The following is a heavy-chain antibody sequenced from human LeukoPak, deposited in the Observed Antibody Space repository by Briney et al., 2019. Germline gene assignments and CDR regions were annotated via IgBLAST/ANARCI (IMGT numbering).Heavy chain of an antibody. J-gene: IGHJ3*02. V-gene: IGHV3-23*01. CDR3: AKDLKVGSIYPGTFDI. D-gene: IGHD1-26*01. CDR2: ISGSGGGT. Sequence: PGGSLRLSCAASGFTFSTYAMSWVRQAPGKGLEWVSTISGSGGGTYFADSVKGRFTISRDNSKNTLYLQMNSLIAEDTAVYYCAKDLKVGSIYPGTFDIWGQGTMVTVSS. CDR1: GFTFSTYA.